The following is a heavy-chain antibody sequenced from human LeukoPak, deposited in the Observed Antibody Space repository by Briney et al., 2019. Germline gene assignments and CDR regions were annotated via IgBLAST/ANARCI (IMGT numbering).Heavy chain of an antibody. Sequence: ASVKVSCKASGYTFTSYAMHWVRQAPGQRLEWMGWINAGNGNTKYSQKFQGRVTITRDTSASTAYMELSSLRSEDTAVYYCARGIESNGHPGGLFDYWGQGTLVTVSS. CDR3: ARGIESNGHPGGLFDY. J-gene: IGHJ4*02. CDR1: GYTFTSYA. D-gene: IGHD2-8*01. CDR2: INAGNGNT. V-gene: IGHV1-3*01.